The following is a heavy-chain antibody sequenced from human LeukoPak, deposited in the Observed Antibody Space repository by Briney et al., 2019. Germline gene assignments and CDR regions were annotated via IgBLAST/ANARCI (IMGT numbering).Heavy chain of an antibody. CDR3: AKDVVPDSGWDLDY. V-gene: IGHV3-23*01. CDR2: IYPSGDST. D-gene: IGHD6-19*01. Sequence: GGSRGPSWAASGFTFSTYSMTWVRQGPGKGLGWVSSIYPSGDSTFYADSVKGRFTISRDNSKNTLYLQMSSLRTEDTAIYYCAKDVVPDSGWDLDYWGQGTLVTVSS. CDR1: GFTFSTYS. J-gene: IGHJ4*02.